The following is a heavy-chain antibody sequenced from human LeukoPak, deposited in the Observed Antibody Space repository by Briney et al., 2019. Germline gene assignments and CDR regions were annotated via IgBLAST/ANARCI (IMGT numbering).Heavy chain of an antibody. Sequence: SVKVSCKASGGTFSSYAISWVRQAPGQGLEWMGGIIPIFGTANYAQKFQGRVTITADESTSTAYMELSSLRSKDTAVYYCAITKHDYGDYYFDYWGQGTLVTVSS. D-gene: IGHD4-17*01. CDR1: GGTFSSYA. J-gene: IGHJ4*02. V-gene: IGHV1-69*01. CDR3: AITKHDYGDYYFDY. CDR2: IIPIFGTA.